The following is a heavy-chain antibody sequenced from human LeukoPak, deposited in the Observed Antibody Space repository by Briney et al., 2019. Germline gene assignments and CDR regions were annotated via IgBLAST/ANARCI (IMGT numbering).Heavy chain of an antibody. V-gene: IGHV1-2*02. CDR2: INPNSGGT. J-gene: IGHJ4*02. CDR3: ARVARRLLTSGSYSY. D-gene: IGHD1-26*01. CDR1: GYTFTGYY. Sequence: ASVKVSCKASGYTFTGYYMRWVRQAPGQGLEWMGWINPNSGGTNYAQKFQGRVTMTRDTSISTAYMELSRLRSDDTAVYYCARVARRLLTSGSYSYWGQGTLVTVSS.